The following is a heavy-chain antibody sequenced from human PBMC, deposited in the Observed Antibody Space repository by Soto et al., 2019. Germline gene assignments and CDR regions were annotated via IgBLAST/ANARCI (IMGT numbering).Heavy chain of an antibody. CDR3: ASYLFGNCGTDSCPMDV. Sequence: SETLSLTCTVSRGSRSGYYWTWVRLPPGKGLEWIGYMYNTWSTVYNPSYKSRVTISVDTSKNQFSLKLNSVTAAHTAVYYCASYLFGNCGTDSCPMDVWGQTTMGTGSS. CDR2: MYNTWST. CDR1: RGSRSGYY. D-gene: IGHD2-21*02. J-gene: IGHJ6*02. V-gene: IGHV4-59*01.